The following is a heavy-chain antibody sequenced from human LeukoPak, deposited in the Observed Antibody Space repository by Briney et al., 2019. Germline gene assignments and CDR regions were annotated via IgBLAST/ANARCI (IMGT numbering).Heavy chain of an antibody. V-gene: IGHV3-30*02. CDR3: AKDPDYGSGSYWWSYYYYYMDV. Sequence: GGSLRLSCAASGFTFSSYGMHWVRQAPGKGLEWVAFIRYDGSNKYYADSVKGRFTISRDNSKNTLYLQMNSLRAEDTAVYYCAKDPDYGSGSYWWSYYYYYMDVWGKGTTVTISS. CDR2: IRYDGSNK. CDR1: GFTFSSYG. D-gene: IGHD3-10*01. J-gene: IGHJ6*03.